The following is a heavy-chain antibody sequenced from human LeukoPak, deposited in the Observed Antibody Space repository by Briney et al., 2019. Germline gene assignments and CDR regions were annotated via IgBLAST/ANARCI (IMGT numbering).Heavy chain of an antibody. V-gene: IGHV3-7*03. D-gene: IGHD3-10*01. CDR3: ARHGSYNFDY. J-gene: IGHJ4*02. CDR2: INQAGSGR. CDR1: GFTYSSYW. Sequence: GGSPRLSCAASGFTYSSYWMGWARQAPGKGLEWVANINQAGSGRLYVDSVKGRFTISRDNAQSSLYLQMNSLRAEDTAIYYCARHGSYNFDYWGQGTLVTVSS.